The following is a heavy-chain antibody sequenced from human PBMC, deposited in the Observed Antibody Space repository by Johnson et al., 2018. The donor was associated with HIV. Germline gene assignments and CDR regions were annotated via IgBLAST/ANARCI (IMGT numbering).Heavy chain of an antibody. CDR3: AREALVEGVMALDM. J-gene: IGHJ3*02. D-gene: IGHD3-16*01. CDR2: IYSGGST. Sequence: VQLVESGGGLVQPGGSLRLSCAASGFTVSSNYMSWVRQAPGRGLEWVSAIYSGGSTYYADSVKGRFTISRENAKNSLYLEMSNLRAGDTAVYFCAREALVEGVMALDMWGQGTMVTVSS. V-gene: IGHV3-66*01. CDR1: GFTVSSNY.